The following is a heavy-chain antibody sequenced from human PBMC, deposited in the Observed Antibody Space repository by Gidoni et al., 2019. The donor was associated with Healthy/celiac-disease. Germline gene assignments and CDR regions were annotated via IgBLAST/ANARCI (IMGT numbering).Heavy chain of an antibody. CDR2: MNPNSGNT. CDR3: ARVALRFGELFRSYYYGMDV. CDR1: GPTFTSYD. V-gene: IGHV1-8*01. J-gene: IGHJ6*02. Sequence: QVQLVQSGAEVQKPGDSVKVSCKASGPTFTSYDIKWARQATGQGLEWMGWMNPNSGNTGYAQKFQGRDTMNRNTSISTAYMDLSSLRSEDTAVYYWARVALRFGELFRSYYYGMDVWGQGTTVTVSS. D-gene: IGHD3-10*01.